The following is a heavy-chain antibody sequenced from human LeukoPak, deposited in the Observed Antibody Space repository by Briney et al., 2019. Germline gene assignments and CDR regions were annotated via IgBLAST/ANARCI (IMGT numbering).Heavy chain of an antibody. J-gene: IGHJ4*02. CDR1: GFTFSSYA. V-gene: IGHV3-23*01. D-gene: IGHD6-6*01. CDR2: ISGSGGST. CDR3: AKDPDRRSIAARPLSEDY. Sequence: GGSLRLSCAASGFTFSSYAMSWVRQAPGKGLEWVSAISGSGGSTYYADSVKGRFTISRDNSKNTLYLQMNSLRAEDTAVYYCAKDPDRRSIAARPLSEDYWGQGTLVTVSS.